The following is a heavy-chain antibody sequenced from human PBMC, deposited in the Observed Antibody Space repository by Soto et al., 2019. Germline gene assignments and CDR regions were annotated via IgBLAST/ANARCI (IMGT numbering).Heavy chain of an antibody. V-gene: IGHV4-34*01. CDR3: ARGGGGYCSGGSCYGGSFDY. CDR1: GGSFSGYY. CDR2: INHSGST. D-gene: IGHD2-15*01. Sequence: QVQLQQWGAGLLKPSETLSLTCAVYGGSFSGYYWSWIRQPPGKGLEWIGEINHSGSTNYNPSLKSRVTISVDTSKNQFSLKLSSVTAADTAVYYCARGGGGYCSGGSCYGGSFDYWGQGTLVTVSS. J-gene: IGHJ4*02.